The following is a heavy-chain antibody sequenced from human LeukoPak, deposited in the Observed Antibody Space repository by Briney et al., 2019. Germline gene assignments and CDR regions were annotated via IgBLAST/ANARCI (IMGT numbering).Heavy chain of an antibody. Sequence: PSETLSLTCAVYGGSFSGYYWSWIRQPPGKGLEWIGEINHSGSTNYNPSLKSRVTMSVDTSKNQFSLKLSSVTAADTAVYYCARIPGYSSSWYDYWGQGTLVTVSS. V-gene: IGHV4-34*01. D-gene: IGHD6-13*01. CDR3: ARIPGYSSSWYDY. CDR2: INHSGST. J-gene: IGHJ4*02. CDR1: GGSFSGYY.